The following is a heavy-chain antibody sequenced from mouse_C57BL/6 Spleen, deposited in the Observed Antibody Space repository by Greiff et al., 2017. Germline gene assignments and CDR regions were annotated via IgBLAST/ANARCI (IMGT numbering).Heavy chain of an antibody. CDR2: INPSTGGT. Sequence: EVMLVESGPELVKPGASVKISCKASGYSFTGYYMHWVKQSSEKSLEWIGEINPSTGGTSYNQKFKGKATLTVDKSSSTAYMQLKSLTSEDSAVYYCARSLPYYYGSSYGYFDYWGQGTTLTVSS. CDR1: GYSFTGYY. CDR3: ARSLPYYYGSSYGYFDY. D-gene: IGHD1-1*01. V-gene: IGHV1-43*01. J-gene: IGHJ2*01.